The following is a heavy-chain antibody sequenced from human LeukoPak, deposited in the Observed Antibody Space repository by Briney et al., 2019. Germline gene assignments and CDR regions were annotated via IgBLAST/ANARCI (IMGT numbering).Heavy chain of an antibody. CDR3: ARQTYYDSSGYQKDHYYYYGMDV. Sequence: TASETLSLTCTVSGGSISSYYWSWIRQPPGKGLEWIGYIYYSGSTNYNPSLKSRVTISVDTSKNQFSLKLSSVTAADTAVYYCARQTYYDSSGYQKDHYYYYGMDVWGQGTTVTVSS. D-gene: IGHD3-22*01. V-gene: IGHV4-59*08. CDR1: GGSISSYY. J-gene: IGHJ6*02. CDR2: IYYSGST.